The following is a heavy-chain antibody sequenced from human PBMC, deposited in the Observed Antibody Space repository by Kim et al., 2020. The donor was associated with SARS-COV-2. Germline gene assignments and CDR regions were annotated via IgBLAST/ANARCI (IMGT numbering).Heavy chain of an antibody. CDR3: ARHQRYSIGWYVANYYYYMAA. CDR1: GGSISSSSYY. D-gene: IGHD6-19*01. CDR2: TYYSGNT. V-gene: IGHV4-39*01. Sequence: SETLSLTCTVSGGSISSSSYYWGWIRQPPGKGLEWIGTTYYSGNTYYNPSLKSRVTISVDTSKNQFSLKLSSVTAADTAVYYCARHQRYSIGWYVANYYYYMAAWGKGPTVTVSS. J-gene: IGHJ6*03.